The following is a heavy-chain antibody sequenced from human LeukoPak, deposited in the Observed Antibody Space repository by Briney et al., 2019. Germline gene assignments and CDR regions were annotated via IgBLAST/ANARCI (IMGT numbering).Heavy chain of an antibody. V-gene: IGHV1-69*05. Sequence: RASVKVSCKASGGTFSSYAISWVRQAPGQGLEWMGGIIPIFGTANCAQKFQGRVTITTDESTSTAYMELSSLRSEDTAVYYCAREGIGYCTNGVCPNYYYYMDVWGKGTTVTVSS. CDR3: AREGIGYCTNGVCPNYYYYMDV. D-gene: IGHD2-8*01. J-gene: IGHJ6*03. CDR1: GGTFSSYA. CDR2: IIPIFGTA.